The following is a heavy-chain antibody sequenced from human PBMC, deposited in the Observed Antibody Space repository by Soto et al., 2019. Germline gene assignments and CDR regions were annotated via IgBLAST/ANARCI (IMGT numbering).Heavy chain of an antibody. Sequence: GGSLRLSCAASGFTFSSYAMRWVRQAPGKGLEWVSAISNSGDNTYYADSVKGRFTISRDNSKNTLYLQMNSLRAEDTAVYYCAKESGNYGYYYGMDVWGQGTTVTVSS. V-gene: IGHV3-23*01. J-gene: IGHJ6*02. CDR3: AKESGNYGYYYGMDV. CDR1: GFTFSSYA. D-gene: IGHD1-26*01. CDR2: ISNSGDNT.